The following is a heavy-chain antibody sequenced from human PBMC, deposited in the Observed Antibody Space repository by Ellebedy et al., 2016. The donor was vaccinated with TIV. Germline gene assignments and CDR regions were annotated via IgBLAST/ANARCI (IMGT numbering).Heavy chain of an antibody. Sequence: GGSLRLXCGASGFTFSDYYMTWIRQAPGKGLEYISYITNSGSYMNYADSVKGRFSISRDNAKNSLYLQMNSLSAEDTAVYYCARTCLDTYCSWGQGTLVTVSS. V-gene: IGHV3-11*01. J-gene: IGHJ5*02. CDR3: ARTCLDTYCS. CDR1: GFTFSDYY. D-gene: IGHD5/OR15-5a*01. CDR2: ITNSGSYM.